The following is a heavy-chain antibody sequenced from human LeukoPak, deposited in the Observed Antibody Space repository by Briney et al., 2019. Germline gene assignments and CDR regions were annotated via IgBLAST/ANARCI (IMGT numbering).Heavy chain of an antibody. Sequence: KASETLSLTCTVSGGSMSSSRYYWGWIRQPRGKGLEWIGSIYYSGTTYYNPSLRSRVTISIDTSKKQFSLKLTSVTAADTAVYYCARRPAGVPTEPNWFDPWGQGTLVTVSS. CDR1: GGSMSSSRYY. D-gene: IGHD2-2*01. CDR3: ARRPAGVPTEPNWFDP. J-gene: IGHJ5*02. CDR2: IYYSGTT. V-gene: IGHV4-39*01.